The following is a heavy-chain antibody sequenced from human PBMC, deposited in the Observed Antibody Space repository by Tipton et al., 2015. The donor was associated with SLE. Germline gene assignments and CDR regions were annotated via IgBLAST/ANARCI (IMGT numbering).Heavy chain of an antibody. J-gene: IGHJ5*02. CDR3: ARVKGSGKRNWFDP. Sequence: TLSLTCSVSGGSVSGYFWSWIRQPAGKRLAWIGRIYTSGITNYNPSLNSRVTMSVETSKNQFSLKLSSVTAADTAVYYCARVKGSGKRNWFDPWGQGTLVTVSS. CDR1: GGSVSGYF. D-gene: IGHD3-10*01. CDR2: IYTSGIT. V-gene: IGHV4-4*07.